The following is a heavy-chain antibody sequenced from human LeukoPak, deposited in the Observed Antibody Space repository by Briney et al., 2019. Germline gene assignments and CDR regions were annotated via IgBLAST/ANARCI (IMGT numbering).Heavy chain of an antibody. D-gene: IGHD6-13*01. J-gene: IGHJ4*02. CDR3: AREGYSSSWSIDY. Sequence: GRSLRLSCAASGFTFSSYGMHWVRQAPGKGLEWVAVIWYDGSNKYYADSVKGRFTISRDNSKNTLYLQMNSLRAEDTAVYYCAREGYSSSWSIDYWGQGTLVTVSS. CDR1: GFTFSSYG. V-gene: IGHV3-33*01. CDR2: IWYDGSNK.